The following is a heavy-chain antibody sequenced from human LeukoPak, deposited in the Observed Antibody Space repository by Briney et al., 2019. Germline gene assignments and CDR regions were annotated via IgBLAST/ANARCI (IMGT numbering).Heavy chain of an antibody. J-gene: IGHJ5*02. V-gene: IGHV4-4*09. Sequence: SETLSLTCTVSGGSISSYYWSWIRQPPGKGLEWIGYIYTSGSTNYNPSLKSRVTISVDTSKNQFSLKLSSVTAADTAVYYCARSIATSQTYYYGSGSQPDWFDPWGQGTLVTVSS. D-gene: IGHD3-10*01. CDR1: GGSISSYY. CDR2: IYTSGST. CDR3: ARSIATSQTYYYGSGSQPDWFDP.